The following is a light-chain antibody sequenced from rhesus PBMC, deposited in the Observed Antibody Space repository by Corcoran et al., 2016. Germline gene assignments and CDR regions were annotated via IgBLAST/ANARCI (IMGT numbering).Light chain of an antibody. CDR2: EAS. CDR3: QHSYSTPCS. CDR1: QGITND. Sequence: DIQMTQSPSSLSASVGDRVTITCRASQGITNDLAWYQQKPGETPKLLIYEASSLQSGIPSRFSGSGSGTDFTLTISSLQSEDFATYYCQHSYSTPCSFGQGTKVEIK. V-gene: IGKV1-25*01. J-gene: IGKJ2*01.